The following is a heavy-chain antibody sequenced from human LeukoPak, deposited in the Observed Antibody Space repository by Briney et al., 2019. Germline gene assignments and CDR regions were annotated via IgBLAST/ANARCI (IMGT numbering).Heavy chain of an antibody. CDR1: GFTFSSYS. CDR2: ISSSSSYI. CDR3: AKGLIAAAGRLY. Sequence: PGGSLRLSCAASGFTFSSYSMNWVRQAPGKGLEWVSSISSSSSYIYYADSVKGRFTISRDNAKNSLYLQMNSLRAEDTAVYYCAKGLIAAAGRLYWGQGTLVTVSS. V-gene: IGHV3-21*01. D-gene: IGHD6-13*01. J-gene: IGHJ4*02.